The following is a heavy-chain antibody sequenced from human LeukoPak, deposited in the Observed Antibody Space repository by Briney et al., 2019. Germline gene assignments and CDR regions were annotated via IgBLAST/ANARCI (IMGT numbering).Heavy chain of an antibody. V-gene: IGHV3-30*04. CDR3: ARDSSGSYNWFDP. J-gene: IGHJ5*02. CDR2: ISYDGSNE. CDR1: GFSFSSYA. D-gene: IGHD6-19*01. Sequence: GGSLRLSCAASGFSFSSYAMHWVRQAPGKGLEWVAVISYDGSNEYYPDSVKGRFTISRDNSKNTLYLQMNSLRAEDTAVYYCARDSSGSYNWFDPWGQGTLVTVS.